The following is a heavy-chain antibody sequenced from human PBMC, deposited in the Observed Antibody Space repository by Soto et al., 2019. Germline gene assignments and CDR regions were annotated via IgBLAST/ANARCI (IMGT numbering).Heavy chain of an antibody. Sequence: SETLSLTCTVSGGSIRSGGYYWSWVRQNPRRGLEWIGNIYYSGNTYYNPSLKSRLTISVDTSKNQLSLNLSSVTAADTAVYYCARDRLMATAGTARHYFGLDVWGQGTTVTVSS. CDR1: GGSIRSGGYY. D-gene: IGHD5-18*01. J-gene: IGHJ6*02. V-gene: IGHV4-31*03. CDR2: IYYSGNT. CDR3: ARDRLMATAGTARHYFGLDV.